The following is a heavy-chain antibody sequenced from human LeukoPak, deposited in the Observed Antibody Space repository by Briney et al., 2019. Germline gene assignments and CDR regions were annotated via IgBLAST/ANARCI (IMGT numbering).Heavy chain of an antibody. V-gene: IGHV4-59*08. J-gene: IGHJ4*02. CDR2: ISNSGST. Sequence: SETLSLTCTVCGGSINGNHWSWIRQPPGNELEWIGYISNSGSTNYNPSLKSRVTVSADTSKNQLSLRLSSVTDADTATYYCARHDPGGFDLWGQGTLVTVSS. CDR3: ARHDPGGFDL. CDR1: GGSINGNH. D-gene: IGHD3-10*01.